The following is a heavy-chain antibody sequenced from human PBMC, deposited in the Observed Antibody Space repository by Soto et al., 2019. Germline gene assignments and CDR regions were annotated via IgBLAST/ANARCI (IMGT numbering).Heavy chain of an antibody. J-gene: IGHJ3*01. Sequence: QVQLVQSGAEVKKPGSSVIVSCKASGGTFSSYGLSWVRQAPGQGLEWMGRIIPVFGIANYAQKFQGKVIITADDSTSTAYMGLSSLRSEDTAVYYCARGLYYYDSSGYSDAFDVWGQGTLVTVSS. CDR1: GGTFSSYG. CDR2: IIPVFGIA. V-gene: IGHV1-69*01. D-gene: IGHD3-22*01. CDR3: ARGLYYYDSSGYSDAFDV.